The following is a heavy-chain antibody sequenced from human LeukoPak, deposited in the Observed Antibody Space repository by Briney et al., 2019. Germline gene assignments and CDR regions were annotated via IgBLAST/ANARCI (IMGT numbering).Heavy chain of an antibody. CDR2: ISGSGGST. V-gene: IGHV3-23*01. Sequence: GGSLRLSCAASGFTLSSYAMSWVRQAPGKGLEWVSAISGSGGSTYYADSVKGRFTISRDNSKNTLYLQMNSLRAEDTAVYYCAKDWKSYGDSTRWGQGTLVTVSS. D-gene: IGHD4-17*01. CDR1: GFTLSSYA. CDR3: AKDWKSYGDSTR. J-gene: IGHJ4*02.